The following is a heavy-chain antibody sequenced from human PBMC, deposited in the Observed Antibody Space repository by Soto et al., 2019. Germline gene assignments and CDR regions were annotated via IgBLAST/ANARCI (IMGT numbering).Heavy chain of an antibody. CDR1: GFTFSSYW. V-gene: IGHV3-74*01. Sequence: EVQLVESGGGLVQPGGSLRLSCVASGFTFSSYWMHWVRQAPGKGLVWVSSISNDGSSIYADPVKGRFTISRDNAKNTLYLQMNSLRAEDTAVYYCARLSNTSPQNWGQGTLVIVSP. CDR2: ISNDGSS. D-gene: IGHD3-3*01. J-gene: IGHJ1*01. CDR3: ARLSNTSPQN.